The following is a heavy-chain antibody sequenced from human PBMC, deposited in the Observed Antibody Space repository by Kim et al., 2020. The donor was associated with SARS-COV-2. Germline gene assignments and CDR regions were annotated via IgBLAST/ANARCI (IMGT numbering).Heavy chain of an antibody. CDR3: AKVGLAYCGGDCSNAYFDY. CDR2: ISGSGGST. CDR1: GFTFSSYA. J-gene: IGHJ4*02. V-gene: IGHV3-23*01. Sequence: GGSLRLSCAASGFTFSSYAMSWVRQAPGKGLEWVSAISGSGGSTYYADSVKGRFTISRDNSKNTLYLQMNSLRAEDTAVYYCAKVGLAYCGGDCSNAYFDYWGQGTLVTVSS. D-gene: IGHD2-21*01.